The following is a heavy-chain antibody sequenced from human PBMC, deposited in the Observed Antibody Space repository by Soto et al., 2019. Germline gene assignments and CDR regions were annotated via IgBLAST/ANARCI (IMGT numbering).Heavy chain of an antibody. CDR1: GFTFSSYG. V-gene: IGHV3-33*01. CDR3: AVPAADDAFDI. Sequence: GSLRLSCAASGFTFSSYGMHWVRQAPGKGLEWVAVIWYDGSNKYYADSVKGRFTISRDNSKNTLYLQMNSLRAEDTAVYYCAVPAADDAFDIWGQGTMVTVSS. J-gene: IGHJ3*02. CDR2: IWYDGSNK. D-gene: IGHD2-2*01.